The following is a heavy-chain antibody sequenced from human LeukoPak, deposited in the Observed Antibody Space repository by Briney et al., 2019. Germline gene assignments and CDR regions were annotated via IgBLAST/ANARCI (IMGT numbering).Heavy chain of an antibody. CDR1: GYTFTSYD. CDR3: ARGVGWFGDGNIDY. CDR2: MNPNSGNT. D-gene: IGHD3-10*01. V-gene: IGHV1-8*01. J-gene: IGHJ4*02. Sequence: ASVKVSCKASGYTFTSYDINWVRQATGQGLEWMGCMNPNSGNTGYAQKFQGRVTMTRNTSISTAYMELSSLRSEDTAVYYCARGVGWFGDGNIDYWGQGTLVTVSS.